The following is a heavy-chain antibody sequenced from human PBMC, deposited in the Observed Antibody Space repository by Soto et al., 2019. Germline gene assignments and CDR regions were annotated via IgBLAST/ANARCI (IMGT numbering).Heavy chain of an antibody. D-gene: IGHD6-6*01. J-gene: IGHJ3*02. CDR1: SYTFNTFG. V-gene: IGHV1-18*01. CDR3: AGYRSSSYDAFDI. Sequence: ASVKVSCKASSYTFNTFGISWVRQAPGQGLEWMGWISAQKGNTNYAQSLQGRLTMTIDTSTSTAYMELRSLRSDDTAVYYCAGYRSSSYDAFDIRGQGTMVTVSS. CDR2: ISAQKGNT.